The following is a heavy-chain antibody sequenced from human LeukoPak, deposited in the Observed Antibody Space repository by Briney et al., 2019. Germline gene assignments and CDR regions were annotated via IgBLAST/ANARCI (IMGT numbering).Heavy chain of an antibody. D-gene: IGHD6-25*01. CDR1: GFTFSRYW. V-gene: IGHV3-74*01. CDR2: IYSDGSST. Sequence: GGSLRLSCAASGFTFSRYWMHWVRQAPGKGLVWVSGIYSDGSSTTYADSVKGRFTISRDNAKNTLYLQMNSLRAEDTAVYYCAKDRLHYYMGVWGKGTTVTVSS. J-gene: IGHJ6*03. CDR3: AKDRLHYYMGV.